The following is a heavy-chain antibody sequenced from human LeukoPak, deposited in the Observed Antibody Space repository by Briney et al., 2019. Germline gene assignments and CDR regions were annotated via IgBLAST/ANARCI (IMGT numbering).Heavy chain of an antibody. V-gene: IGHV4-39*01. J-gene: IGHJ5*02. CDR1: GGSISSSSYY. Sequence: SGTLALTCTVSGGSISSSSYYWGWIRQPPGKGLEWIGSIYYSGSTYYKPSLKSRVTISVDKSKNQFSLTLSSVTAADTALYYCARLGYCSSTSCYQGWYDPWGQGTLVTVSS. CDR2: IYYSGST. D-gene: IGHD2-2*01. CDR3: ARLGYCSSTSCYQGWYDP.